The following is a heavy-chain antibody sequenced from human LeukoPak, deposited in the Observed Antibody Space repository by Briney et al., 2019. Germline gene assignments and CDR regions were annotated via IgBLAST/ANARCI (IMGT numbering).Heavy chain of an antibody. CDR1: GGTFSSYA. J-gene: IGHJ4*02. CDR2: IIPIFGTA. CDR3: ATLRLGQLSFDF. D-gene: IGHD3-16*02. V-gene: IGHV1-69*13. Sequence: SVKVSCKASGGTFSSYAISWVRQAPGQGLEWMGGIIPIFGTANYAQKFQGRVTITADESTSTAYMELSSLRSEDTAVYYCATLRLGQLSFDFWGQGTLVTVSS.